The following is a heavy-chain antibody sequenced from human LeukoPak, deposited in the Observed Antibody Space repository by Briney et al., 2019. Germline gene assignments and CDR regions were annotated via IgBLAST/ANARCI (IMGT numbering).Heavy chain of an antibody. CDR2: ISSSSSYI. CDR1: GFTFSSYS. Sequence: GGSLRLSCAASGFTFSSYSMNWVRQAPGKGLEWVSSISSSSSYIYYADSVKGRFAISRDNAKNSLYLQMNSLRAGDTAVYYCARGGVQGVPAASPRPIDYWGQGTLVNVSS. V-gene: IGHV3-21*01. J-gene: IGHJ4*02. CDR3: ARGGVQGVPAASPRPIDY. D-gene: IGHD2-2*01.